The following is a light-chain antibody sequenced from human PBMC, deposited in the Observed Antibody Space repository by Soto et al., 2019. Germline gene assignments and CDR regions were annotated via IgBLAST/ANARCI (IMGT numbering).Light chain of an antibody. CDR1: SSDVGGYNY. Sequence: QSALTQPASVSGSPGQSITISCTGTSSDVGGYNYVCWYQQHPGKAPKLMIYEVTNRPSGVSNRFSGSRSGNTASLTISGLQAEDEAYYYCNAYTTSNTWVFGGGTKLTVL. CDR3: NAYTTSNTWV. V-gene: IGLV2-14*01. CDR2: EVT. J-gene: IGLJ3*02.